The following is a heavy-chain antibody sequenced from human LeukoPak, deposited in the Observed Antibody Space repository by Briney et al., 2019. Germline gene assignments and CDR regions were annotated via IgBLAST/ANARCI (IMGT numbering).Heavy chain of an antibody. CDR2: IYYSGST. Sequence: TSETLSLTCTVSGGSIGSYYWSWIRQPPGKGLEWIGYIYYSGSTNYNPSLKSRVTISVDTSKNQFSLKLSSVTAADTAVYYCARAFSYSSSWYNWFDPWGQGTLVTVSS. CDR1: GGSIGSYY. CDR3: ARAFSYSSSWYNWFDP. D-gene: IGHD6-13*01. J-gene: IGHJ5*02. V-gene: IGHV4-59*01.